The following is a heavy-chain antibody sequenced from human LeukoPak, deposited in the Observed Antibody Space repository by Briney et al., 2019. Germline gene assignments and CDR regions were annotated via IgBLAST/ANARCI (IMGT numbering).Heavy chain of an antibody. CDR1: GYTFTGYY. CDR3: ARRMDSSGWGDY. D-gene: IGHD6-19*01. CDR2: INPNSGGT. V-gene: IGHV1-2*02. Sequence: ASMKVSCKASGYTFTGYYMHWVRQAPGQGLEWMGWINPNSGGTNYAQKFQGRVTMTRDTSISTAYMELSRLRSDDTAVYYCARRMDSSGWGDYWGQGTLVTVSS. J-gene: IGHJ4*02.